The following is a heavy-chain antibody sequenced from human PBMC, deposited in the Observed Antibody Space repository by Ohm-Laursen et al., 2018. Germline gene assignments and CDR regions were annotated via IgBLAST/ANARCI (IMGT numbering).Heavy chain of an antibody. Sequence: SETLSLTCGVSGYSLSSGYYWGWIRQPPGKGLEWIGTIYHTGSTYYNPSLKCRVSISVDTSKNQLALKLRSVSAADTAVYYCARVRFSSGGGGVDHWGQGTLATVSS. D-gene: IGHD6-19*01. CDR2: IYHTGST. V-gene: IGHV4-38-2*01. J-gene: IGHJ4*02. CDR1: GYSLSSGYY. CDR3: ARVRFSSGGGGVDH.